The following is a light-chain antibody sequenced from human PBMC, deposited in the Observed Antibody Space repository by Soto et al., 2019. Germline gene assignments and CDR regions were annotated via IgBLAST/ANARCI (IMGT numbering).Light chain of an antibody. CDR2: GAS. J-gene: IGKJ4*01. V-gene: IGKV3-20*01. CDR3: QQYGSSPPIT. Sequence: EIVLTQSPGTLSLSPGERATLSCRASQSVSSRYLAWYQQKPGQAPRLLIYGASSRATGSPDRFSGGGSGTDFNLTISRLEPEDFAVYYCQQYGSSPPITFGGGTKVEIK. CDR1: QSVSSRY.